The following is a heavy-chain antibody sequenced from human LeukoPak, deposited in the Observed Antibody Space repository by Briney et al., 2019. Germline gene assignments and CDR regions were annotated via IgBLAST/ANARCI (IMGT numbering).Heavy chain of an antibody. CDR1: GFSFSSYG. Sequence: GGSLRLSCAASGFSFSSYGVHWVRQAPGKGLEWVALMSYDGSHEYYADSVKGRFTISRDNSKNTLYLQMNSLRAEDTAVYYCARDHSSGWYSDYFDYWGQGTQVTVSS. V-gene: IGHV3-30*03. D-gene: IGHD6-19*01. CDR3: ARDHSSGWYSDYFDY. J-gene: IGHJ4*02. CDR2: MSYDGSHE.